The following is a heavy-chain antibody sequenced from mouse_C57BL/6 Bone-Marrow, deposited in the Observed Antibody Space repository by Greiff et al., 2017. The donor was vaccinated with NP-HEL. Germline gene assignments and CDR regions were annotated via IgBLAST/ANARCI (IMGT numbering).Heavy chain of an antibody. CDR2: IWSGGST. CDR3: ARPYYYGSSGGYWYFDV. V-gene: IGHV2-2*01. CDR1: GFSLTSYG. D-gene: IGHD1-1*01. Sequence: QVQLQQSGPGLVQPSQSLSITCTVSGFSLTSYGVHWVRQSPGKGLEWLGVIWSGGSTDYNAAFISRLSISKDNSKSQVFFKMNSLQADDTAIYYCARPYYYGSSGGYWYFDVWGTGTTVTVSS. J-gene: IGHJ1*03.